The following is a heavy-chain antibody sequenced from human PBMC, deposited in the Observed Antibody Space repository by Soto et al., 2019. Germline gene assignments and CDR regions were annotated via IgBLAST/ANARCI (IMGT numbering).Heavy chain of an antibody. V-gene: IGHV1-2*04. D-gene: IGHD6-19*01. Sequence: QVQLVQSGAEVKKPGASVKVSCKASGYTFTGYYMHWVRQAPGQGLEWMGWINPNSGGTNYAQKFQGWVTMTRDTSISTADMELSRLRCDDTAVYYCARGGGRYSSGWYGYFDLWGRGTLVTVSS. CDR3: ARGGGRYSSGWYGYFDL. CDR1: GYTFTGYY. CDR2: INPNSGGT. J-gene: IGHJ2*01.